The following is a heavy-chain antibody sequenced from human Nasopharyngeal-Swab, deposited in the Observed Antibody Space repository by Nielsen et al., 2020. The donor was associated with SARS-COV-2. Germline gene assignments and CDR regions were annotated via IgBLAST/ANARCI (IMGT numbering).Heavy chain of an antibody. CDR1: GFTFSSYA. J-gene: IGHJ4*02. V-gene: IGHV3-23*01. Sequence: GESLKISCAASGFTFSSYAMSWVRQPPGKGLEWVSTVSGNTGNTYYADSVKGRFTISRDISKNTLYLQMNSLRADDTAVYYCAKGRYSGYSAFDCWGRGTLVTVSS. CDR3: AKGRYSGYSAFDC. CDR2: VSGNTGNT. D-gene: IGHD5-12*01.